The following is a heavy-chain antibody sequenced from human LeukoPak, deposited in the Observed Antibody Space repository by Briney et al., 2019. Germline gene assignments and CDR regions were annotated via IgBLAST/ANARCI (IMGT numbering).Heavy chain of an antibody. Sequence: GGSLRLSCAASGFTFSSYGMRWVRQAPGKGLEWVAFIRYDGSNKYYADSVKGRFTISRDNSKNTLYLQMNSLRAEDTAVYYCALDYGDNPYYGMDVWGQGTTVTVSS. V-gene: IGHV3-30*02. CDR2: IRYDGSNK. J-gene: IGHJ6*02. CDR1: GFTFSSYG. CDR3: ALDYGDNPYYGMDV. D-gene: IGHD4-17*01.